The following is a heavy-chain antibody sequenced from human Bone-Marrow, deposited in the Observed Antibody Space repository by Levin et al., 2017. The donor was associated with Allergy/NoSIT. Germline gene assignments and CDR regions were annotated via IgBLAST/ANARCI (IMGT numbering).Heavy chain of an antibody. V-gene: IGHV5-51*01. CDR2: IYPGDSDT. Sequence: GESLKISCKGSGYTFSSSWIGWVRQMPGKGLEWMGIIYPGDSDTRYSPSFQGQVTISVDRSFSTAYLQWSTLKASDTAMYYCAREGGARGGFDYWGQGTLVTVSS. CDR1: GYTFSSSW. J-gene: IGHJ4*02. CDR3: AREGGARGGFDY. D-gene: IGHD2-15*01.